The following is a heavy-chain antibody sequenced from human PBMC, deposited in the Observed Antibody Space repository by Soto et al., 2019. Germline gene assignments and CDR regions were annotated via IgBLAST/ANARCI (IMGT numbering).Heavy chain of an antibody. CDR1: GGTSTRYA. J-gene: IGHJ4*02. V-gene: IGHV1-69*06. D-gene: IGHD3-3*01. CDR2: IVPMFGTA. Sequence: QERLVQSGAEVRKPGSSVKVSCKVTGGTSTRYAINWVRQAPGQGIEWMGGIVPMFGTAKYAQKFQGRVKITADTSTNIAYMELRSLRSEDTAVYYCNRGSEYDFWSGYLWGQGTLVSVSS. CDR3: NRGSEYDFWSGYL.